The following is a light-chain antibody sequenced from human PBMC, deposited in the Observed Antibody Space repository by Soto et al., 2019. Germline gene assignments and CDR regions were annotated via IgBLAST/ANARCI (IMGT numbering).Light chain of an antibody. CDR2: TND. J-gene: IGLJ3*02. CDR3: AAWDDSLKGWV. V-gene: IGLV1-44*01. Sequence: QSVLTQPPSASGTPGQRVTISCSGSSSNIGINAVNWYQQLPGTAPKLLMFTNDQRPSGVPDRFSGSKSGTSASLAISGLQSEDEADYYCAAWDDSLKGWVFGGGTKLTVL. CDR1: SSNIGINA.